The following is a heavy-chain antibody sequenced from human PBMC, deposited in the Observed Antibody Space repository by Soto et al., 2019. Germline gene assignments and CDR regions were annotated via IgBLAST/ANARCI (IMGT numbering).Heavy chain of an antibody. CDR3: ARGPYQLLPHWFDP. CDR1: GYTFTGYY. Sequence: ASAKVSCKASGYTFTGYYIHWVRQAPGQGLEWMGWMNPNSGNTGYAQKFQGRVTMTRNTSISTAYMELSSLRSEDTAVYYCARGPYQLLPHWFDPWGPGPMIT. J-gene: IGHJ5*02. D-gene: IGHD2-2*01. V-gene: IGHV1-8*02. CDR2: MNPNSGNT.